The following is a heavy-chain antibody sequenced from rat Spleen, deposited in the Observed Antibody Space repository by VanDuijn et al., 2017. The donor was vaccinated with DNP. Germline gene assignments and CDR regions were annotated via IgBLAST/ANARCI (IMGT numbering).Heavy chain of an antibody. D-gene: IGHD1-11*01. V-gene: IGHV5S13*01. J-gene: IGHJ3*01. CDR3: ATSYGGFWFAF. CDR2: ISASGGDT. Sequence: EVQLVESGGGLVQPGRSMKLSCTASGFTLSSSDMAWVRQTPTMGLEWVASISASGGDTYYRDSVKGRFTISRDNAKNTQYLQMDSLRSEDTATYYCATSYGGFWFAFWGQGTLVTVSS. CDR1: GFTLSSSD.